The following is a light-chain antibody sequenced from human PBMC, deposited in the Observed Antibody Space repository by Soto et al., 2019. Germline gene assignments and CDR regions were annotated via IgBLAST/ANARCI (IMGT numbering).Light chain of an antibody. CDR3: YSYAGRNLWV. Sequence: QSALAQPPSASGSPGQSVTISCTGSGSDIGAYNFVSWYQQHPGKAPKLMIFGVTERPSGVPDRFSGSKSGNTASLTVSGFQAEDEGVYYCYSYAGRNLWVFGGGTKVTAL. J-gene: IGLJ3*02. V-gene: IGLV2-8*01. CDR2: GVT. CDR1: GSDIGAYNF.